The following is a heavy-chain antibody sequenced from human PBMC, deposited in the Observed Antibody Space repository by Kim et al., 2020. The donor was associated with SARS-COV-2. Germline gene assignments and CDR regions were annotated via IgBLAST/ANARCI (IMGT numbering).Heavy chain of an antibody. J-gene: IGHJ2*01. V-gene: IGHV4-39*01. CDR3: ARHPGYCSSTSCYTYWYFDL. CDR2: IYYSGST. CDR1: GGSISSSSYY. D-gene: IGHD2-2*02. Sequence: SETLSLTCTVSGGSISSSSYYWGWIRQPPGKGLEWIGSIYYSGSTYYNPSLKSRVTISVDTSKNQFSLKLSSVTAADTAVYYCARHPGYCSSTSCYTYWYFDLWGRGTLVTVSS.